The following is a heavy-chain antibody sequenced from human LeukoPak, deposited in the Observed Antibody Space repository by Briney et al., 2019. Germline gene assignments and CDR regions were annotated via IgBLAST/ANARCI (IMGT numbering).Heavy chain of an antibody. CDR3: ARLEMATKSADY. D-gene: IGHD5-24*01. CDR2: IYYSGST. V-gene: IGHV4-59*08. Sequence: SETLSLTCTVSGGSISSYYWSWIRQPPGKGLEWIGYIYYSGSTNYNPSLKSRVTISVDTSKNQFSLKLSSVTAADTAVYYCARLEMATKSADYWGQGTLITVSS. CDR1: GGSISSYY. J-gene: IGHJ4*02.